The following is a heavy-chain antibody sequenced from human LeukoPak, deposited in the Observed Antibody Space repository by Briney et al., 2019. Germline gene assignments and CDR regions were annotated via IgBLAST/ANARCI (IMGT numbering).Heavy chain of an antibody. CDR1: GGSINDYY. Sequence: SETLSLTCTVSGGSINDYYWTWLRQAPGKGLEWIGYISNSGTTDYNPSPKSRVTMSVDTSNNEFSLRLTSVTAADTAMYYCARVVRGAVTSNCFDPWGQGTLVTVSS. V-gene: IGHV4-59*01. D-gene: IGHD4-17*01. CDR2: ISNSGTT. CDR3: ARVVRGAVTSNCFDP. J-gene: IGHJ5*02.